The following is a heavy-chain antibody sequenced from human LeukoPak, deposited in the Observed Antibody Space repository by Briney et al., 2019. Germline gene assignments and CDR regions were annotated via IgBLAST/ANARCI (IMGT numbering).Heavy chain of an antibody. Sequence: ASVKVSCKASGYTFTSYDINWVRQATGQGLEWMGWMNPNSGNTGYAQKFQGRVTITRNTSISTAYMELSSLRSEDTAVYYCARGGGRGYCSSTSCPQDNWFDPWGQGTLVTVSS. D-gene: IGHD2-2*01. CDR1: GYTFTSYD. V-gene: IGHV1-8*03. CDR3: ARGGGRGYCSSTSCPQDNWFDP. J-gene: IGHJ5*02. CDR2: MNPNSGNT.